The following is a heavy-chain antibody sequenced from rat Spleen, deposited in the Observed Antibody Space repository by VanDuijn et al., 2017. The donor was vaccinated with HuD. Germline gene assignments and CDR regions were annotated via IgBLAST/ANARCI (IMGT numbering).Heavy chain of an antibody. CDR2: VSSDGVNT. CDR1: GFTFSRYW. V-gene: IGHV5-58*01. J-gene: IGHJ2*01. Sequence: EVQLVETGGGLVQPGKSLKLSCVASGFTFSRYWMYWVRQAPGKGLEWVSSVSSDGVNTYYPDSAKGRFTISRDNAENIVYLQMNSLRCEDTATYYCAVAGYGYWGQGVMVTVSS. D-gene: IGHD1-7*01. CDR3: AVAGYGY.